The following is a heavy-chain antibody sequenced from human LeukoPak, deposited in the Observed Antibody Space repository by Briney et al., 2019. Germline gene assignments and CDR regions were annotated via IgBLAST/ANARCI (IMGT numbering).Heavy chain of an antibody. CDR1: GFTFDDYA. CDR3: ARDLGLGYCSSTSCYADFYYYYGMDV. CDR2: ISWNSGSI. J-gene: IGHJ6*02. Sequence: GGSLRLSCAASGFTFDDYAMHWVRQAPGKGLEWVSGISWNSGSIGYADSVKGRFTISRDNAKNSLYLQMNSLRAEDTAVYYCARDLGLGYCSSTSCYADFYYYYGMDVWGQGTTVTVSS. V-gene: IGHV3-9*01. D-gene: IGHD2-2*01.